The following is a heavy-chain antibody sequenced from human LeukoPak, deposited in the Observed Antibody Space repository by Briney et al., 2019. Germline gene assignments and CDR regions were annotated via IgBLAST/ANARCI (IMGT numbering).Heavy chain of an antibody. V-gene: IGHV3-21*01. CDR2: ISIISSYI. CDR1: GFTFSSYS. D-gene: IGHD3-3*01. CDR3: ARFHLTILRYYYYYMDV. Sequence: GGSLRLSCAASGFTFSSYSMNWVRQAPGKGLEWVASISIISSYIYYADSVKGRLTISRDNAKNSLYLQMNSLRAEDTDVYYCARFHLTILRYYYYYMDVWGKGTTVTVSS. J-gene: IGHJ6*03.